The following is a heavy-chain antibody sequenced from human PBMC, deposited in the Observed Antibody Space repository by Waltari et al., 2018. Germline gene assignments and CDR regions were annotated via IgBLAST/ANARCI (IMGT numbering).Heavy chain of an antibody. Sequence: QVQXVXXGGGVVQXGXSXRLXCAAXGXTXSXXXXXXVRQAPGKGLEWVAVIXYDGSNKYYADSVKGRFTIXRXNSKXPLYLXXXSLRAEDTAXYYCXXXXLXDAXDIWGQGT. V-gene: IGHV3-30*03. CDR2: IXYDGSNK. D-gene: IGHD1-26*01. CDR3: XXXXLXDAXDI. J-gene: IGHJ3*02. CDR1: GXTXSXXX.